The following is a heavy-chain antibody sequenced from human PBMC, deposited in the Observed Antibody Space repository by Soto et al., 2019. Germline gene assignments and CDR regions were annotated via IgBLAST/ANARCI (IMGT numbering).Heavy chain of an antibody. CDR2: IYSGGST. V-gene: IGHV3-53*04. CDR1: GFTVSSNY. CDR3: VRVWRDCSSTSCYFAENYYYYMDV. J-gene: IGHJ6*03. D-gene: IGHD2-2*01. Sequence: EVQLVESGGGLVQPGGSLRLSCAASGFTVSSNYMSWVRQAPGKGLEWVSVIYSGGSTYYADSVKGRFTISRHNSKNTLYLQMNSLRAEDMALYYCVRVWRDCSSTSCYFAENYYYYMDVWVNGTTVTVSS.